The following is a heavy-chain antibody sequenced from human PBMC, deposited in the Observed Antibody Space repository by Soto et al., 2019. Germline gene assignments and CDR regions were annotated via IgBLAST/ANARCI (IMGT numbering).Heavy chain of an antibody. D-gene: IGHD1-26*01. V-gene: IGHV3-33*01. CDR1: GFTFSSYG. CDR3: DHGNLKNYFDS. CDR2: IWHDGSDK. J-gene: IGHJ4*02. Sequence: GGTLRLSCVASGFTFSSYGMHWVRQAPGKGLEWVAIIWHDGSDKYYGDSVKGRFTISRDNSKNTLYLQMNTLRAEDTAVYYCDHGNLKNYFDSWGQGTLVTVYS.